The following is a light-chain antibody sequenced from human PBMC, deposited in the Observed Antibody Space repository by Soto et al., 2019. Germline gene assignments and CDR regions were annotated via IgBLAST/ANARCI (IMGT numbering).Light chain of an antibody. J-gene: IGKJ5*01. CDR1: QSVSSY. CDR2: DAS. CDR3: QQRSNWPPT. V-gene: IGKV3-11*01. Sequence: EIGLTQSRATLSLSPGERATLSCGASQSVSSYLAWYQQKPGQAPRLLIYDASNRATGIPARFSGSGSGTDFTLTISSLEPEDFAVYYCQQRSNWPPTFGQGTRLEIK.